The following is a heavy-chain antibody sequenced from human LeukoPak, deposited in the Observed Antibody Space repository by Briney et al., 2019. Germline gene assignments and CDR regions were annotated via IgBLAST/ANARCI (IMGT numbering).Heavy chain of an antibody. D-gene: IGHD5-12*01. V-gene: IGHV3-48*01. CDR3: ARGIRRIVATTGLYYFGY. J-gene: IGHJ4*02. Sequence: GGSLRLSXAASGFTFSSYSMNWVRQAPGKGLEWVSYISSSSSTIYYADSVKGRFTISRDNAKNSLYLQMNSLRAEDTAVYYCARGIRRIVATTGLYYFGYWGQGTLVTVSS. CDR1: GFTFSSYS. CDR2: ISSSSSTI.